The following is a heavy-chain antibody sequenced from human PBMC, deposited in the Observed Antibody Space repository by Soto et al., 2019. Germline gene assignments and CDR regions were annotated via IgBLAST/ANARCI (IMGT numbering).Heavy chain of an antibody. CDR2: LYHSGST. Sequence: QLQLQESGSGLVRPSQTLSLPCAVSGGSISSGCYSWNWIRQPPGKRLESIGYLYHSGSTLYNPSLKRPVTISVDKSNDQSSAKLSSVTAADKAVYCYARHQLEGNPLDPWGQGTLVTVSS. V-gene: IGHV4-30-2*01. D-gene: IGHD1-1*01. CDR1: GGSISSGCYS. CDR3: ARHQLEGNPLDP. J-gene: IGHJ5*02.